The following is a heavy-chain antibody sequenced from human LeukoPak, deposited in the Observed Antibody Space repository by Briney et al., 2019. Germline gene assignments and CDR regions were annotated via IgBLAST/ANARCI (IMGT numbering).Heavy chain of an antibody. CDR1: GGSISSGSYY. D-gene: IGHD1-20*01. CDR2: IYTSGST. V-gene: IGHV4-61*02. CDR3: ARDGITGKGGAFDI. Sequence: SETLSLTCTVSGGSISSGSYYWSWIRQPAGKGLEWIGRIYTSGSTNYNPSLKSRVTISVDTSKNQFSLKLSSVTAADTAVYYCARDGITGKGGAFDIWGQGTMVTVSS. J-gene: IGHJ3*02.